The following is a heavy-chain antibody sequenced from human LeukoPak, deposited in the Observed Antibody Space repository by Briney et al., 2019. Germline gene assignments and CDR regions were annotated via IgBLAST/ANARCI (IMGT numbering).Heavy chain of an antibody. V-gene: IGHV3-48*04. J-gene: IGHJ4*02. D-gene: IGHD6-13*01. CDR2: ISSSRTT. CDR1: GFPFSSYS. CDR3: AREQFSSSWYYFDY. Sequence: GGSLRLSCAASGFPFSSYSMNWVRQAPGEGLEWVSYISSSRTTSYADSVKGRFTISRDNAKNSLYLQMNSLRAEDTAVYYCAREQFSSSWYYFDYWGQGTLVTVSS.